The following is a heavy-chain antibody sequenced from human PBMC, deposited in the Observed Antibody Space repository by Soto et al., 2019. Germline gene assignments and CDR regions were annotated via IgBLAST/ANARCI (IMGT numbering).Heavy chain of an antibody. V-gene: IGHV1-69*02. J-gene: IGHJ3*02. CDR2: IIPILGIA. CDR1: GGTFSSYT. CDR3: APHPDYDILTGGEVFDS. D-gene: IGHD3-9*01. Sequence: SVKVSFKASGGTFSSYTISWVRQAPGQGLEWMGRIIPILGIANYAQKFQGRVTITADKSTSTAYMELSSLRSEDTAVYYCAPHPDYDILTGGEVFDSWAQGTMVTFSS.